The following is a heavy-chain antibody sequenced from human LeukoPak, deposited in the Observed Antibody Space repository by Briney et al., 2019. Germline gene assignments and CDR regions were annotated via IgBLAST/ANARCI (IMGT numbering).Heavy chain of an antibody. CDR3: ARNYDILTGYSNYYYGMDV. CDR2: ISGSSSHI. J-gene: IGHJ6*02. CDR1: GFTFSSYN. V-gene: IGHV3-21*01. D-gene: IGHD3-9*01. Sequence: GGSLRLSCVASGFTFSSYNMKWVRQAPGKGLEWVSFISGSSSHIYYADSVKGRFTISRDNAKNSLYLQMNSLRAEDTAVYYCARNYDILTGYSNYYYGMDVWGQGTTVTVSS.